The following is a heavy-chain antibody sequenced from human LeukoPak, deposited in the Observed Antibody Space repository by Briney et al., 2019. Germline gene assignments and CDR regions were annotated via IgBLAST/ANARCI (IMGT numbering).Heavy chain of an antibody. V-gene: IGHV5-51*01. D-gene: IGHD2-2*01. CDR3: ARRTYQLLSGAFDI. CDR1: GYRFTSYW. CDR2: IFPCVSDT. Sequence: GESLKISCKGSGYRFTSYWIGWVRQMPGKGLEGMGIIFPCVSDTSSSPSFQGHVPFSAANSLTTAYLQWSSLKASDTAMYYCARRTYQLLSGAFDIWGQGTLVTVSS. J-gene: IGHJ3*02.